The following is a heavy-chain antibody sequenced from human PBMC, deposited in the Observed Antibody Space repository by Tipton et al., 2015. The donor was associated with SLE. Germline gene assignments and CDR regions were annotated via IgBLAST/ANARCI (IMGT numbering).Heavy chain of an antibody. CDR1: GGSISDNY. CDR3: ARHKDCRGGQCYSAPNWYFDL. CDR2: IYYSGST. Sequence: GLVKPSETLSLTCIVSGGSISDNYWSWIRQPPGKELEWIGYIYYSGSTNYSPSLKSRVTISVDTSRNQFSLRLTSVIAADTAVYYCARHKDCRGGQCYSAPNWYFDLWGRGILVTVPS. V-gene: IGHV4-59*08. D-gene: IGHD2-21*01. J-gene: IGHJ2*01.